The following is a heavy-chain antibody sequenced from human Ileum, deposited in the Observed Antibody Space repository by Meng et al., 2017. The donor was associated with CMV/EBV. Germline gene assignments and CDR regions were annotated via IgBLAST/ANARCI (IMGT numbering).Heavy chain of an antibody. J-gene: IGHJ4*02. D-gene: IGHD1-1*01. V-gene: IGHV3-21*06. CDR1: GFTFSSYS. CDR2: IGSSGSGI. CDR3: ARDRLEGDYSGPGY. Sequence: GGSLKISCAASGFTFSSYSMDWLRQAPGKGLEWVASIGSSGSGIYYSESLKGRFTISRDNAKNSLFLQINNLRAEDTAVYYCARDRLEGDYSGPGYWGQGTRVTVSS.